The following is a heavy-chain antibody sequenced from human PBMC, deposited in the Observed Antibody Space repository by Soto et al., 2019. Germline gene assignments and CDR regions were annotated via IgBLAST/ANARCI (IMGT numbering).Heavy chain of an antibody. CDR3: ARQDGSGPFDY. D-gene: IGHD3-10*01. V-gene: IGHV5-51*01. CDR2: IYPSDSDI. CDR1: GPRCPNRW. Sequence: PRESLKISCKYSGPRCPNRWFAWVRQVPGKGLEWMGNIYPSDSDIKYSPSLDGQVTISADKSSSTAFLEWRSLRASDSATYYCARQDGSGPFDYWGQGTRVTVSS. J-gene: IGHJ4*02.